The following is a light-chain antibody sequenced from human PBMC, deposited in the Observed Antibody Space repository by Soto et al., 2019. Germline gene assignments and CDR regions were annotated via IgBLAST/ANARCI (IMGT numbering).Light chain of an antibody. V-gene: IGKV3-20*01. CDR3: QQYDSSPRT. Sequence: ELVLTHSPGTLSLSPGERATLSCRASQSVSSSYLAWYQQKPGQAPRLLMYGASSRATGIPDRFSGSGSGTDFTLTISRLEPEDVAVYYCQQYDSSPRTFGQGTKVEIK. J-gene: IGKJ1*01. CDR2: GAS. CDR1: QSVSSSY.